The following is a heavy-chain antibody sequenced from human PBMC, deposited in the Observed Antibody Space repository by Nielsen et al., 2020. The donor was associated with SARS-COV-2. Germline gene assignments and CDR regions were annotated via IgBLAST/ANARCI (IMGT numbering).Heavy chain of an antibody. Sequence: SETLSLTCTVSGGSISSGDYYWSWIRQPPGKGLEWIGYIYYSGSTYYNPSLKSRVTISVDTSKNQFSLKLSSVTAADTAVYYCARGLGIAAVYYMDVWGKGTTVTVSS. J-gene: IGHJ6*03. CDR3: ARGLGIAAVYYMDV. CDR1: GGSISSGDYY. CDR2: IYYSGST. V-gene: IGHV4-30-4*01. D-gene: IGHD6-13*01.